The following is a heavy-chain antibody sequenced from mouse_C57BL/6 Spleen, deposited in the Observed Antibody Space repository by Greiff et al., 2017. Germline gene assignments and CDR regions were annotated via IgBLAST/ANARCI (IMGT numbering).Heavy chain of an antibody. D-gene: IGHD2-1*01. CDR1: GYTFTSYW. V-gene: IGHV1-55*01. CDR2: IYPGSGST. J-gene: IGHJ1*03. CDR3: AREGGGYYGNWYFDV. Sequence: QVQLQQPGAELVKPGASVKMSCKASGYTFTSYWITWVKQRPGQGLEWIGDIYPGSGSTNYNEKFKSKATLTVDTSSSTAYMQLSSLTSEDSAVYYCAREGGGYYGNWYFDVWGTGTTVTVSS.